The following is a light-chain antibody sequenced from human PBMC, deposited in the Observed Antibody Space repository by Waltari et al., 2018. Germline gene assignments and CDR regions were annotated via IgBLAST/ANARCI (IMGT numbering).Light chain of an antibody. Sequence: KFMLTQPHSVSESPGKTVTISCTRSGGSIASTYVQWYRQRPGSAPTTVSYEDILKPSGVPDRCSGSIDYSSNSASLTISGLKTEDEADYYCQSYDGSNAWVFGGGTKLTVL. CDR1: GGSIASTY. CDR3: QSYDGSNAWV. V-gene: IGLV6-57*03. CDR2: EDI. J-gene: IGLJ3*02.